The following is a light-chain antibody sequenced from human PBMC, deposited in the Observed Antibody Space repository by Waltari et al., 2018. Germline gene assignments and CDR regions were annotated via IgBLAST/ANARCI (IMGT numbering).Light chain of an antibody. J-gene: IGKJ1*01. CDR1: QSISSY. CDR3: QQSYSTPRT. CDR2: AAS. Sequence: DIQMTQSPSSLSASVGDRFTITCRASQSISSYVNWYQQKPGKAPKLLIYAASSLQSGVPSRFSGSGSGTDFTLTISSLQPEDFATYYCQQSYSTPRTFGQGTKVEIK. V-gene: IGKV1-39*01.